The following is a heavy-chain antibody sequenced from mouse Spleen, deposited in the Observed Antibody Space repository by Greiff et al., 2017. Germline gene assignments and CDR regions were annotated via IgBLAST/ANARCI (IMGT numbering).Heavy chain of an antibody. CDR1: GYSITSGYY. CDR3: ARAREHGYPYYAMDY. D-gene: IGHD2-2*01. Sequence: EVQLQQSGPGLVKPSQSLSLTCSVTGYSITSGYYWNWIRQFPGNKLEWMGYISYDGSNNYNPSLKNRISITRDTSKNQFFLKLNSVTTEDTATYYCARAREHGYPYYAMDYWGQGTSVTVSS. CDR2: ISYDGSN. V-gene: IGHV3-6*01. J-gene: IGHJ4*01.